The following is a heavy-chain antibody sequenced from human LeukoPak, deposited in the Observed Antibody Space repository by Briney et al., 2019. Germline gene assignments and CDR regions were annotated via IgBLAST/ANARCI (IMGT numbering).Heavy chain of an antibody. D-gene: IGHD3-10*01. CDR2: INHSGST. J-gene: IGHJ4*02. Sequence: SETLSLTCTVSGGSISSSSYYWGWIRQPPGKGLEWIGEINHSGSTNYNPSLKSRVTISVDTSKNQFSLKLSSVTAADTAVYYCAAGVRPEVGELFSGQHMYYYFDYWGQGTLVTVSS. V-gene: IGHV4-39*07. CDR1: GGSISSSSYY. CDR3: AAGVRPEVGELFSGQHMYYYFDY.